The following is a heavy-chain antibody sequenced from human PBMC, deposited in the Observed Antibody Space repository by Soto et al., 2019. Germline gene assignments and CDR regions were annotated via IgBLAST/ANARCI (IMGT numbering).Heavy chain of an antibody. CDR1: GYSCSSHA. CDR2: IIPVFGTP. V-gene: IGHV1-69*06. CDR3: ARGGALSTSWYWGDGLDS. D-gene: IGHD6-13*01. J-gene: IGHJ4*02. Sequence: AVKVSCKASGYSCSSHAITGVQQSPVQCLEWMGGIIPVFGTPSYAQKFQGRVTISADKSTNTSYLELRSLRSEDTAVYYCARGGALSTSWYWGDGLDSWGQGTQVTVSS.